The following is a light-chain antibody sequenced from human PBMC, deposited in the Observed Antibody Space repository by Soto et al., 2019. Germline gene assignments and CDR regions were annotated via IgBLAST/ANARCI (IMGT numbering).Light chain of an antibody. CDR1: SSDVGGYNY. V-gene: IGLV2-14*01. Sequence: QYALTQPASVSGSPGQSITISCTGTSSDVGGYNYVSWYQQHPGKAPKLMIYEVSNRPSGVSNRFSGSKSGNTASLTISGLQADDEAYYYCSSYTSSSTLDFGTGTKVTVL. CDR3: SSYTSSSTLD. J-gene: IGLJ1*01. CDR2: EVS.